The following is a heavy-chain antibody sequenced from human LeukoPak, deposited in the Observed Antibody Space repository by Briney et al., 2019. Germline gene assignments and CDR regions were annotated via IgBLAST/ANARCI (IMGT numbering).Heavy chain of an antibody. CDR1: GFTFSSYW. Sequence: GGSLRLSCAASGFTFSSYWMSWVRQAPGKGLEWVANIKQDGSEKYYVDSVKGRFTISRDNRKNSLYLQMNTLRAEDTAVYYCARISASGGTYTRRAFDIWGHGTMVTVSS. V-gene: IGHV3-7*01. CDR2: IKQDGSEK. D-gene: IGHD1-26*01. CDR3: ARISASGGTYTRRAFDI. J-gene: IGHJ3*02.